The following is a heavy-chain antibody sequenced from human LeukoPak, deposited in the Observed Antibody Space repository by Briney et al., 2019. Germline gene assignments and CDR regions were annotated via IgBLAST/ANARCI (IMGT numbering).Heavy chain of an antibody. CDR2: ISSSSSTI. D-gene: IGHD6-13*01. CDR1: GFTFSSYS. J-gene: IGHJ1*01. CDR3: ARSGSSSWYKH. Sequence: GGSLRLSCAASGFTFSSYSMNWVRQAPGKGLEWVSYISSSSSTIYYADSVKGRFTISRDYAKNSLYLQMNSLRAEDTAVYYCARSGSSSWYKHWGQGTLVTVSS. V-gene: IGHV3-48*01.